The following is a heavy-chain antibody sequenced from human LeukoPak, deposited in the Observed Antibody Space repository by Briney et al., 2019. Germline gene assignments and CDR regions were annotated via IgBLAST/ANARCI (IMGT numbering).Heavy chain of an antibody. D-gene: IGHD6-19*01. Sequence: ASVKVSCKASGYTFTSYYMHWVRQAPGQGLEWMGIINPSGGSTSYAQKFQGRVTVTRDTSTSTVYMELSSLRSEDTAVYYCARVGGAVATRRYFDYWGQGTLVTVSS. CDR1: GYTFTSYY. V-gene: IGHV1-46*03. CDR2: INPSGGST. CDR3: ARVGGAVATRRYFDY. J-gene: IGHJ4*02.